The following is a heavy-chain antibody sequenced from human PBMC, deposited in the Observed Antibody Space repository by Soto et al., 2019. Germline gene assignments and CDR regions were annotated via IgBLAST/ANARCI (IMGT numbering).Heavy chain of an antibody. V-gene: IGHV5-51*01. J-gene: IGHJ3*02. D-gene: IGHD4-17*01. CDR3: VRDLDYCGNSEASDI. CDR2: IYPGDSRT. Sequence: GESLKISCKDSGYSFTNYWIAWVRQMPGKGLEWMGIIYPGDSRTRYSPSFQGQVTISVDKSISTVYLQWSSLKASDTAMYYCVRDLDYCGNSEASDIWAQGTMVPVSS. CDR1: GYSFTNYW.